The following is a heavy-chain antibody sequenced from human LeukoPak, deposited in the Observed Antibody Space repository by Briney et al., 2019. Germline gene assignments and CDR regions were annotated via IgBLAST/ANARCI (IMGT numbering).Heavy chain of an antibody. CDR2: INAANGNT. D-gene: IGHD5-18*01. CDR3: ARLGGTAMVTSLDY. J-gene: IGHJ4*02. V-gene: IGHV1-3*01. CDR1: GYTFTSYS. Sequence: ASVKVSCKSSGYTFTSYSMHWVRQAPGQRLEWMGWINAANGNTEYSQRFQGRVTITRDTSASTAYMELSSLRSEDTPVYYCARLGGTAMVTSLDYWGQGTLVTVSS.